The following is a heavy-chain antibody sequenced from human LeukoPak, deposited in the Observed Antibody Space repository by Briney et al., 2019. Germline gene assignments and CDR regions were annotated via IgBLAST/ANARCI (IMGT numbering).Heavy chain of an antibody. CDR2: IYYSGST. CDR1: GGSISSGDYY. J-gene: IGHJ6*03. V-gene: IGHV4-30-4*08. Sequence: SETLSLTCTVSGGSISSGDYYWSWIRQPPGKGLEWIGYIYYSGSTYYNPSLKSRVTISVDTSKNQFSLKLSSVTAADTAVYYCARAYCRSTSCYTDYYYMDVWGKGTTVTVSS. CDR3: ARAYCRSTSCYTDYYYMDV. D-gene: IGHD2-2*02.